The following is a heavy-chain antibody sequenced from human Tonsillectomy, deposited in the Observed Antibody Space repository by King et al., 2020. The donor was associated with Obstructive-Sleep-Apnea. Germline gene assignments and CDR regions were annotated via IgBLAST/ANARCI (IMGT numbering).Heavy chain of an antibody. V-gene: IGHV4-31*03. CDR2: IYYSGGT. CDR1: GASLSNGGYY. CDR3: ARVGVSGSISVEFHFDH. Sequence: QLQESGPGLVKPSQTLSLTCTVSGASLSNGGYYWSWIRQHPGQGLEWIGHIYYSGGTYYNPSVESRITMSIDTSKNQFSLKLKSVTAADTAVYYCARVGVSGSISVEFHFDHWGQGTLVTVSS. D-gene: IGHD6-19*01. J-gene: IGHJ4*02.